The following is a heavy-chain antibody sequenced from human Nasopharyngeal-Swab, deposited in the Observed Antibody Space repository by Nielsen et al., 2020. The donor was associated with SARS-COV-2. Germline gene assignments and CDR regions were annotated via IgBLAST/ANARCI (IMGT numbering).Heavy chain of an antibody. D-gene: IGHD3-3*01. CDR3: ARGRSITAYYDFWSGSHIYGSDAFDI. J-gene: IGHJ3*02. CDR1: AFTFSSYS. V-gene: IGHV3-21*01. Sequence: GESLKISCAASAFTFSSYSMNWVRQAPGKGLEWVSSISSTSYYIYYADSMKDRFTISRDNAKNSLFLQMNSLRAEDTAVYYCARGRSITAYYDFWSGSHIYGSDAFDIWGQGTMVTVSS. CDR2: ISSTSYYI.